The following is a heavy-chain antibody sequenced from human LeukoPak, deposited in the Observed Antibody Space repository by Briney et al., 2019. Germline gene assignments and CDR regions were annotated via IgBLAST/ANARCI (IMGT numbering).Heavy chain of an antibody. Sequence: PGGSLRLSCEASGFPFSTYAMSWLRQAPGKGLEWVAYIGHDANLKVYMKSVTGRFTISRDNSKNTMFLQMNSLRPEDAATYYCAKDFWTAGRDWFDPWGQGTLVTVFS. V-gene: IGHV3-30*02. D-gene: IGHD6-13*01. CDR1: GFPFSTYA. CDR2: IGHDANLK. J-gene: IGHJ5*02. CDR3: AKDFWTAGRDWFDP.